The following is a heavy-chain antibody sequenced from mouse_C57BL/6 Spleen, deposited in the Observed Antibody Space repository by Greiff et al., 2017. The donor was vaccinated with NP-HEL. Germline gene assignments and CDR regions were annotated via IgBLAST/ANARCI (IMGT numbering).Heavy chain of an antibody. Sequence: EVQLVESGGGLVKPGGSLKLSCAASGFTFSSYAMSWVRQTPEKRLEWVATISDGGSYTYYPDNVKGRFTISRDNAKNNLYLQMSQLKSEDTAMYYGAREGYGDDYYAMDYWGQGTSVTVSS. J-gene: IGHJ4*01. CDR1: GFTFSSYA. CDR3: AREGYGDDYYAMDY. V-gene: IGHV5-4*01. CDR2: ISDGGSYT. D-gene: IGHD2-13*01.